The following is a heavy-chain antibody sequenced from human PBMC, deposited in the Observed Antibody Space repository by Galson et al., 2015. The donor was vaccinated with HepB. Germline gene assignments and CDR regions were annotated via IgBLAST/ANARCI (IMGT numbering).Heavy chain of an antibody. D-gene: IGHD3/OR15-3a*01. J-gene: IGHJ4*02. V-gene: IGHV3-30*04. CDR2: ISYDGKKR. Sequence: SLRLSCAAAGFNFSDYAMHWVRQGPGKGLEWVAVISYDGKKRYFADSVKGRFTISRDNFNNMQFLNMNVLRSEDTAIYYCARDFRSDFLGRSWRTFDHWGQGALVTVSS. CDR3: ARDFRSDFLGRSWRTFDH. CDR1: GFNFSDYA.